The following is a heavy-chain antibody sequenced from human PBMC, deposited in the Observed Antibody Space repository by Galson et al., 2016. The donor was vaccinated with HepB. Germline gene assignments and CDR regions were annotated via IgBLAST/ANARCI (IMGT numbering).Heavy chain of an antibody. V-gene: IGHV3-15*01. CDR3: RYGMDV. CDR2: IKSNTDGGTT. Sequence: SLRLSCAASGFTFSNAWMSWVRQAPGKGLEWVGRIKSNTDGGTTDYAAPVKGRFSISRDDSKNTLYLQMNSLKTEDTAVYYCRYGMDVWGQGTTVTVSS. J-gene: IGHJ6*02. CDR1: GFTFSNAW.